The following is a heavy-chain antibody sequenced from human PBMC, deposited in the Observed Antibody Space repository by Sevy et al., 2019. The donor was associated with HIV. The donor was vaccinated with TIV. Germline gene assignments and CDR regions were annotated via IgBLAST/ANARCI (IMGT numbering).Heavy chain of an antibody. D-gene: IGHD2-8*02. CDR3: AKDRPATVLAGVPLFDS. J-gene: IGHJ4*01. CDR1: GYTFTTHA. CDR2: INGGNGNT. Sequence: ASVKVSCKASGYTFTTHAMHWVRQAPGQRLEWMGWINGGNGNTRYSQNFQGRLTITRDTSATTAYIELSSLRSEDTAVYYCAKDRPATVLAGVPLFDSWGHGTLVTVSS. V-gene: IGHV1-3*01.